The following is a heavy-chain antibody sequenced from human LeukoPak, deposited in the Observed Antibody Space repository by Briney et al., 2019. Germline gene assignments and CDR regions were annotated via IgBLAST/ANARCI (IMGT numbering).Heavy chain of an antibody. J-gene: IGHJ5*02. Sequence: SETLSLTCTVSGGSISSYYWSWIRQPPGKGLEWIGYIYYSGSTNYNPSLKSRVTISVDTSKNQSSLKLSSVTAADTAVYYCARHYCSGGSCQGFDPWGQGTLVTVSS. D-gene: IGHD2-15*01. V-gene: IGHV4-59*01. CDR1: GGSISSYY. CDR3: ARHYCSGGSCQGFDP. CDR2: IYYSGST.